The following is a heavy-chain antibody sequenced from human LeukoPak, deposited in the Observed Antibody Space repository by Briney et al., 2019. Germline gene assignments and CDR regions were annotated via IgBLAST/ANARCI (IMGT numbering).Heavy chain of an antibody. V-gene: IGHV1-3*01. CDR1: GYIFTNYA. D-gene: IGHD3-16*01. J-gene: IGHJ5*02. CDR3: ARADGGGNWFDP. Sequence: ASVKVSCKASGYIFTNYAMHWVRQAPGQRLEWMGWINAGNDNTKYSQKFQGRVTITRDTSASTAYMELSSLRSEDTAVYYCARADGGGNWFDPWGQGTLVTVSS. CDR2: INAGNDNT.